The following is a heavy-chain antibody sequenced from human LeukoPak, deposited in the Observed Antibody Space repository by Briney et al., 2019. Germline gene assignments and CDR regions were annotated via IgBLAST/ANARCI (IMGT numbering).Heavy chain of an antibody. CDR1: GFTFDDYA. D-gene: IGHD5-24*01. J-gene: IGHJ5*02. Sequence: GGSLRLSCAASGFTFDDYAMHWVRQAPGKGLEWVSGISRNSGSIGYADSVKGRFTISRDNAKNSLYLQMNSLRAEDTALYYCAKGAEMATKTLLNWFDPWGQGTLVTVSS. CDR3: AKGAEMATKTLLNWFDP. V-gene: IGHV3-9*01. CDR2: ISRNSGSI.